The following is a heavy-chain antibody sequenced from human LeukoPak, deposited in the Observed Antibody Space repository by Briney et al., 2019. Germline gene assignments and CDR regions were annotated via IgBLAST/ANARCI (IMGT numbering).Heavy chain of an antibody. J-gene: IGHJ6*02. D-gene: IGHD3-9*01. V-gene: IGHV3-30-3*01. CDR1: GFTFSSYA. Sequence: ETGGSLRLSCAASGFTFSSYAMHWVRQAPGKGLEWVAVISYDGSNKDYADSVKGRFTISRDNSKNTLYLQMNSLRAEDTAVYYCAREILYDILTGLDHYYYYYGMDVWGQGTTVTVSS. CDR3: AREILYDILTGLDHYYYYYGMDV. CDR2: ISYDGSNK.